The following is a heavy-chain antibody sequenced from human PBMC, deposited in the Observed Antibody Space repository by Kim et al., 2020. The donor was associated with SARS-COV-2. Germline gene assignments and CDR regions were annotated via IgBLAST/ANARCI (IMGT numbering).Heavy chain of an antibody. J-gene: IGHJ4*02. V-gene: IGHV1-69*02. D-gene: IGHD2-15*01. CDR3: AVVVAATPYYFDY. Sequence: YAQKFQGRVTITADKSTSTAYMELSSLRSEDTAVYYCAVVVAATPYYFDYWGQGTLVTVSS.